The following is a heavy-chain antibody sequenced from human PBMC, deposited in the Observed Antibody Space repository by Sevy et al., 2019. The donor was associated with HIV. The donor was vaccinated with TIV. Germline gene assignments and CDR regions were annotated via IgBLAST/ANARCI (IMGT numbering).Heavy chain of an antibody. CDR2: ISGSGGST. D-gene: IGHD3-22*01. J-gene: IGHJ4*02. V-gene: IGHV3-23*01. CDR3: AKVTYYYDSSGYYKGIFDY. CDR1: GFTFSSYA. Sequence: GGSLRLSCAASGFTFSSYAMSWVRQAPGKGLEWVSAISGSGGSTYYADSVKGRFTISRDNSKNTLYLQMNSLRAEDTAVCYCAKVTYYYDSSGYYKGIFDYWGQGTLVTVSS.